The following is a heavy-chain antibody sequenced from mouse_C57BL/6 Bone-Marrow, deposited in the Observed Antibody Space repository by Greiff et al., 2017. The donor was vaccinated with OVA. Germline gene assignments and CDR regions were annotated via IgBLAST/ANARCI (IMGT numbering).Heavy chain of an antibody. CDR1: GYTFTSYW. CDR3: TRREPYDGFPPWFAY. CDR2: IYPGNSDT. V-gene: IGHV1-5*01. Sequence: EVKLMESGPVLARPGASVKMSCKTSGYTFTSYWMHWVKQRPGQGLEWIGAIYPGNSDTSYNQKFKGKAKLTAVTSASTAYMELSSLTNEDSAVYYCTRREPYDGFPPWFAYWGQGTLVTVSA. D-gene: IGHD2-3*01. J-gene: IGHJ3*01.